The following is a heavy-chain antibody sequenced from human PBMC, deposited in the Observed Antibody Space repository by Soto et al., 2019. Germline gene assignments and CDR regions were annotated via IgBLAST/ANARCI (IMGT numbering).Heavy chain of an antibody. V-gene: IGHV4-39*01. CDR2: IYYSGYT. Sequence: PSETLSLTCTVPGGSISSSSYYWGWIRHPPGKGLEWIGSIYYSGYTYYNPSLKSRVTISVDTSKNQFSLKLSSVTAADTAVYYCARRADYYDSSDYLDWIDPWGQGTLVTVSS. J-gene: IGHJ5*02. CDR1: GGSISSSSYY. CDR3: ARRADYYDSSDYLDWIDP. D-gene: IGHD3-22*01.